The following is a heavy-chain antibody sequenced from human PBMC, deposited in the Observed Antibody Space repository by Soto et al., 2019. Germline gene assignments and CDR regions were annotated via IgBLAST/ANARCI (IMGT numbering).Heavy chain of an antibody. V-gene: IGHV3-7*01. CDR3: FNVAFGY. CDR2: INQDGSEK. CDR1: GFRFSSNW. Sequence: GGSLRLSCTASGFRFSSNWMSWVRQAPGKGPEWVANINQDGSEKYCADSVKGRFTISRDNAKNSLYPQMDSLRVEDTALYYCFNVAFGYWGRGTLVTVSS. J-gene: IGHJ4*02.